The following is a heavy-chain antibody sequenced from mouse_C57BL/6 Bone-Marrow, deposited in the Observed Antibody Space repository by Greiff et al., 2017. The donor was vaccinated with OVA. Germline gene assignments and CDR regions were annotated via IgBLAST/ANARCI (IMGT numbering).Heavy chain of an antibody. CDR1: GYTFTEYT. D-gene: IGHD1-1*01. CDR3: ARHEALGSSYNWYFDV. V-gene: IGHV1-62-2*01. CDR2: FYPGSGSI. Sequence: QVPLQQSGAELVKPGASVKLSCKASGYTFTEYTIHWVKQRSGQGLEWIGWFYPGSGSIKYNEKFKDKATLTADKSSSTVYMELSRLTSEDSAVYFCARHEALGSSYNWYFDVWGTGTTVTVSS. J-gene: IGHJ1*03.